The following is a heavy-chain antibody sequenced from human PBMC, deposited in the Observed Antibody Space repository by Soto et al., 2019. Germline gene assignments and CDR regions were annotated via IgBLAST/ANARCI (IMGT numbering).Heavy chain of an antibody. Sequence: PGGSLRLSCAASGFIFSSYSMNWVRQAPGKGLEWVSYISGGTIYYSDSVKGRFTISRDNAKNSLYLQMNSLRAEDTAVYFCARDFDYSFDYWGQGTLVTVAS. CDR2: ISGGTI. D-gene: IGHD5-12*01. CDR1: GFIFSSYS. CDR3: ARDFDYSFDY. V-gene: IGHV3-48*01. J-gene: IGHJ4*02.